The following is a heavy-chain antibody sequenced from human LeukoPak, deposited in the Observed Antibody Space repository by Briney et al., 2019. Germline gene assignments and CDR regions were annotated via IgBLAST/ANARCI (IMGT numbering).Heavy chain of an antibody. V-gene: IGHV3-33*01. CDR1: GFTFSNYG. Sequence: GRSLRLSCAGSGFTFSNYGMHWVRQAPGKGLGWVAVIWYEGTNKYYADSVKGRFTISRDNSKNTLYLQMDSLRAEDTAMYYCARQGGLGNYATGSWFDPWGQGTLVTVSS. CDR2: IWYEGTNK. D-gene: IGHD1-7*01. CDR3: ARQGGLGNYATGSWFDP. J-gene: IGHJ5*02.